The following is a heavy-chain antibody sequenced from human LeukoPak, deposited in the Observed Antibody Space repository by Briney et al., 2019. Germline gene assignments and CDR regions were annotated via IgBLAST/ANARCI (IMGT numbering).Heavy chain of an antibody. J-gene: IGHJ4*02. CDR3: ARGKDDLLPGFDY. Sequence: PGGSLRLSCAASGFTFSSYEMNWVRQAPGKVLEWVSYISSSGSTIYYADSVKGRLTISRDNAKNSLYLQMKSLRAEDTAVYYCARGKDDLLPGFDYWGQGTLVTVSS. CDR2: ISSSGSTI. D-gene: IGHD2-15*01. V-gene: IGHV3-48*03. CDR1: GFTFSSYE.